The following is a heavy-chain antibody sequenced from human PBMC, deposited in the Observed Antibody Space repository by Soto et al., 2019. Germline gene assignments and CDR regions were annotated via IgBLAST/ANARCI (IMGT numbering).Heavy chain of an antibody. D-gene: IGHD1-7*01. V-gene: IGHV1-3*01. CDR1: GYALTGYA. J-gene: IGHJ5*02. Sequence: ASVKVSCKASGYALTGYAIHWVRQAPGQRLEWMGYINGGNGKTEYSQKLQGRVTLTRDTSATTAYMEVTSLTLEDTAVYYCTRDLGRNYVAHWGPGTLVTLSS. CDR2: INGGNGKT. CDR3: TRDLGRNYVAH.